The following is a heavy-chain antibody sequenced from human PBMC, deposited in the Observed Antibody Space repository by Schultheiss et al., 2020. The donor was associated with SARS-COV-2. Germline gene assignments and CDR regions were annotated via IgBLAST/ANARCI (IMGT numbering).Heavy chain of an antibody. V-gene: IGHV3-52*01. CDR1: GFTFSSSW. CDR3: ASSLAYCGGDCSGGGDYFDY. Sequence: GESLKISCAASGFTFSSSWMHWVCQAPEKGLEWVADIKCDGSEKYYVDSVKGRFTISRDNAKNSLYLQMNSLRDEDTAVYYCASSLAYCGGDCSGGGDYFDYWGQGTLVTVSS. D-gene: IGHD2-21*02. J-gene: IGHJ4*02. CDR2: IKCDGSEK.